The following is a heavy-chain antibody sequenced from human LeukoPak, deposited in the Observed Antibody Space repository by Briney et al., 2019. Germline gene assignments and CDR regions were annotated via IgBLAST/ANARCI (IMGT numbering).Heavy chain of an antibody. J-gene: IGHJ6*02. D-gene: IGHD3-10*01. CDR3: ARSVGGWSGELFGYYGMDV. CDR1: GYTFTSNY. V-gene: IGHV1-18*04. Sequence: ASVKVSCKASGYTFTSNYIHWVRQAPGQGLEWMGWISAYNGNTNYAQKLQGRVTMTTDTSTSTAYMELRSLRSDDTAVYYCARSVGGWSGELFGYYGMDVWGQGTTVTVSS. CDR2: ISAYNGNT.